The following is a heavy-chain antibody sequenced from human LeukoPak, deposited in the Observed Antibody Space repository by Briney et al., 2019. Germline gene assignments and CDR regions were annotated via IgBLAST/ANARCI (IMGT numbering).Heavy chain of an antibody. CDR3: AKDSAYYDILTGYYPDY. D-gene: IGHD3-9*01. J-gene: IGHJ4*02. V-gene: IGHV3-30*02. CDR2: IRYDGSNK. CDR1: GFTFSSYG. Sequence: GGSLRLSCAASGFTFSSYGMHWVRQAPGKGLEWVAFIRYDGSNKYYADSAKGRFTISRDNSKNTLYLQMNSLRAEDTAVYYCAKDSAYYDILTGYYPDYWGQGTLVTVSS.